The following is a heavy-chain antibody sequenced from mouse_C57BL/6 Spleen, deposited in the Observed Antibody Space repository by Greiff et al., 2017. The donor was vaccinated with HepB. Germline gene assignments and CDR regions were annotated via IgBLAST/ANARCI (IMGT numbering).Heavy chain of an antibody. V-gene: IGHV5-6*01. CDR1: GFTFSSYG. CDR2: ISSGGSYT. CDR3: ARSGMGDYYGSSFFDY. J-gene: IGHJ2*01. Sequence: EVQLVESGGDLVKPGGSLKLSCAASGFTFSSYGMSWVRQTPDKRLEWVATISSGGSYTYYPDSVKGRFTISRDNAKNTLYLQMSSLKSEDTAMYYCARSGMGDYYGSSFFDYWGQSTTLTVSS. D-gene: IGHD1-1*01.